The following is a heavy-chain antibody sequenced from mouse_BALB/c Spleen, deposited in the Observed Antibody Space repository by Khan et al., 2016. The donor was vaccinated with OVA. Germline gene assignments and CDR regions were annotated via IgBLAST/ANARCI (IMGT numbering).Heavy chain of an antibody. Sequence: VQLQESGAELLRPGTSVKMSCKAAGYTFTNYLIGWIKQRPGHGLEWIGDIYPGVDYTNYNEKFKGKATLTADTSSTTVFMQLSSLTFEDSAIYYCARYPSWYFDVWGAGTTVTVPS. CDR3: ARYPSWYFDV. CDR2: IYPGVDYT. J-gene: IGHJ1*01. CDR1: GYTFTNYL. V-gene: IGHV1-63*02.